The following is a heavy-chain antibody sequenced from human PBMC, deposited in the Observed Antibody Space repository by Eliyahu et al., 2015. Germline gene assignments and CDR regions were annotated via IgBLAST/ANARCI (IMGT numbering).Heavy chain of an antibody. Sequence: EVKKPGSSVKVSCKASGGTFSSYAISWVRQAPGQGLEWMGGIIPIFGTANXAQKFQGRVTITADKSTSTAYMELSSLRSEDTAVYYCARDGTHSSSAAGDYYYGMDVWGQGTTVTASS. CDR2: IIPIFGTA. CDR3: ARDGTHSSSAAGDYYYGMDV. CDR1: GGTFSSYA. V-gene: IGHV1-69*06. D-gene: IGHD6-6*01. J-gene: IGHJ6*02.